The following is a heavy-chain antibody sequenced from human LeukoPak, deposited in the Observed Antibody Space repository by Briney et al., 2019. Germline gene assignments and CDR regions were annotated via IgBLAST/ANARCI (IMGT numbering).Heavy chain of an antibody. CDR2: ISYDGSNK. D-gene: IGHD3-3*01. Sequence: GGSLRLSCAPSGFIVTDAWMSWVRQAPGKGLEWVAVISYDGSNKYYADSVKGRFTISRDNSKNTLYLQMNSLRAEDTAVYYCVGYYDFWSGYPMDGYWGQGTLVTVSS. CDR3: VGYYDFWSGYPMDGY. CDR1: GFIVTDAW. J-gene: IGHJ4*02. V-gene: IGHV3-30*19.